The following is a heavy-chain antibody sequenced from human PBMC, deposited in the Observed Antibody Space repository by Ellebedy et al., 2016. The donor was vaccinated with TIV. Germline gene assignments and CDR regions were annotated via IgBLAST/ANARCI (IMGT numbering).Heavy chain of an antibody. CDR2: ISNSGGST. J-gene: IGHJ6*02. CDR3: AKDKDVSTSLGMDV. D-gene: IGHD2/OR15-2a*01. CDR1: GFSFRSYA. V-gene: IGHV3-23*01. Sequence: GESLKISCAASGFSFRSYAMSWVRQAPGTGLEWVSAISNSGGSTYYADSVKGRFTVSRDNSKNTLYLQMSSLRVEDAAVYYCAKDKDVSTSLGMDVWGQGTTVTVSS.